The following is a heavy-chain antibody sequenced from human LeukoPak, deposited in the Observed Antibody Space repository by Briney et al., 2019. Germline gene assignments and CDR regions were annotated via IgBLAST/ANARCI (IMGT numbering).Heavy chain of an antibody. CDR2: ISAHNGIT. Sequence: ASVKVSCWASGYSFTSYGISWVRQAPGQGLEWMGWISAHNGITNYAQKLQGRVTMTTDTSTSTAYMELRSLRSDDTAVYYCARNAKRGSGSYYNAFDYWGQGTLVTVSS. D-gene: IGHD3-10*01. J-gene: IGHJ4*02. V-gene: IGHV1-18*01. CDR3: ARNAKRGSGSYYNAFDY. CDR1: GYSFTSYG.